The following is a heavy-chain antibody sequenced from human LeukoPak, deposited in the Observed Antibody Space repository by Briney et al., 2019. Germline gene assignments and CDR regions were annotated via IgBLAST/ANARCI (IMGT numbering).Heavy chain of an antibody. CDR1: GGTFSSYA. J-gene: IGHJ6*04. CDR3: ARVGSSSWYQYYGMDV. Sequence: ASVKVSCKASGGTFSSYAISWVRQAPGQGLEWMGGIIPIFGTANYAQKFQGRVTITADESTSTAYMELSSLRSEDTAVYYCARVGSSSWYQYYGMDVWGKGTTVTVSS. D-gene: IGHD6-13*01. CDR2: IIPIFGTA. V-gene: IGHV1-69*13.